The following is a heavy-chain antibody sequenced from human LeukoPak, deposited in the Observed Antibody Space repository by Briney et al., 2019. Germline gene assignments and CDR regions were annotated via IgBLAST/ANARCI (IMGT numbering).Heavy chain of an antibody. CDR2: IYYSGST. J-gene: IGHJ4*02. CDR3: ARLPARKGDYFDY. V-gene: IGHV4-59*08. Sequence: PSETLSLTCTVSGGSISSYYWSWIRQPPGKGLEWIGYIYYSGSTNYNPSLKSRVTISVDTSKNQFSLKLSSVTAADTAVYYCARLPARKGDYFDYWGQGTLVTVSS. D-gene: IGHD6-6*01. CDR1: GGSISSYY.